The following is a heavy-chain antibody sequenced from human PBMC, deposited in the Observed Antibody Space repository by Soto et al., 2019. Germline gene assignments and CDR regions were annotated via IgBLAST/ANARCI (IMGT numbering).Heavy chain of an antibody. Sequence: PGGSLRLSCVASGFTFGTYAIHWVRQAPGKGLQWVALISYEGSNTYYADSVKGRFTVSRDNSKNTLYLQMNSLRAEDTAVYYCAKTSQGIDYYGSGSYYYYWGQGTLVTVSS. J-gene: IGHJ4*02. D-gene: IGHD3-10*01. CDR1: GFTFGTYA. CDR2: ISYEGSNT. CDR3: AKTSQGIDYYGSGSYYYY. V-gene: IGHV3-30-3*02.